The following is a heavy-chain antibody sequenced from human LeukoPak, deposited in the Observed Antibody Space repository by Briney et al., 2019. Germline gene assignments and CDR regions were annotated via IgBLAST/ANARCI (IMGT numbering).Heavy chain of an antibody. CDR3: AKDRVWFGEKPYYSYMDV. CDR2: IRYDGCNK. D-gene: IGHD3-10*01. CDR1: GFTLISYG. J-gene: IGHJ6*03. Sequence: GGSLILSCAASGFTLISYGMHWVRQAPGKGLEWVAFIRYDGCNKYYADSVKGRFTISRDNSKSTLYLQMYSLRAEDTAVYYCAKDRVWFGEKPYYSYMDVWGKGSTVTVSS. V-gene: IGHV3-30*02.